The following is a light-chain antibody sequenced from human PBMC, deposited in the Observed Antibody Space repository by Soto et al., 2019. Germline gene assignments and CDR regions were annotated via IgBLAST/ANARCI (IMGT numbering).Light chain of an antibody. V-gene: IGKV1-5*03. CDR2: RAS. J-gene: IGKJ1*01. CDR3: QQYSSYSRT. Sequence: DIQMTQSPSTLSASVGDRVTITCRASESITDWLAWYQQKPGKAPKLLIYRASSLESGVPSRFSGSGSGTESTLTISSLQPDDYATYHCQQYSSYSRTFGQGTRVDIK. CDR1: ESITDW.